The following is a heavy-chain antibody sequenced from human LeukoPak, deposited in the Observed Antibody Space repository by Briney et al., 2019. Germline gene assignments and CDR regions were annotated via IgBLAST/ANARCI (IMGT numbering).Heavy chain of an antibody. CDR2: IIPILGIA. CDR3: ARDLYGSGTDFDY. Sequence: SVKVSCKASGGTFSSYAISWVRQAPGQGLEWMGRIIPILGIANYAQKFQGRVTITADKSTSTAYMELSSLRAEDTAVYYCARDLYGSGTDFDYWGQGTPVTVSS. V-gene: IGHV1-69*04. J-gene: IGHJ4*02. D-gene: IGHD3-10*01. CDR1: GGTFSSYA.